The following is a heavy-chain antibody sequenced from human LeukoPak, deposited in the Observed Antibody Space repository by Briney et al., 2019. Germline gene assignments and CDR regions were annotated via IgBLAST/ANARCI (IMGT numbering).Heavy chain of an antibody. CDR3: AGEGYDSSGYYYYY. CDR2: IKQDGSEK. Sequence: GGSLRLSCAASGFTFSSYWMSWVRQAPGKGLEWVANIKQDGSEKYYVDSVKGRFTISRDNAKNSLYLQMNSLRAEDTAVYYCAGEGYDSSGYYYYYWGQGTLVTVSS. D-gene: IGHD3-22*01. CDR1: GFTFSSYW. J-gene: IGHJ4*02. V-gene: IGHV3-7*01.